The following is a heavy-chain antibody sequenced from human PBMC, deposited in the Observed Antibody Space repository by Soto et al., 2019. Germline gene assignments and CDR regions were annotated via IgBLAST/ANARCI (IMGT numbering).Heavy chain of an antibody. CDR2: ISSSSSYI. CDR1: GFTFSSYS. CDR3: ARAVYSPAGYYGMDV. V-gene: IGHV3-21*01. D-gene: IGHD2-2*01. Sequence: EVQLVESGGGLVKPGGSLRLSCAASGFTFSSYSMNWVRQAPGKGLEWVSSISSSSSYIYYADSVKGRFTISRDNAKNSLYLQMNRLRAEDTAVYYCARAVYSPAGYYGMDVWGQGTTVTVSS. J-gene: IGHJ6*02.